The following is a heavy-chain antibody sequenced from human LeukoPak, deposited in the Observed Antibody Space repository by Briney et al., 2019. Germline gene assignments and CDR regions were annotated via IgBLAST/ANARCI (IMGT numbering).Heavy chain of an antibody. D-gene: IGHD3-22*01. J-gene: IGHJ4*02. CDR3: ARGVRPREHYYDSSGSYGGGHFDY. CDR1: GYSISSGYY. Sequence: SETLSLTCTVSGYSISSGYYWGWIRQPPGKGLEWNGSFYHSGSTYYNPSLKSRLTIPLDTSKNQFSLNLSSVTAADTAIYYCARGVRPREHYYDSSGSYGGGHFDYWGQGTLVTVSS. V-gene: IGHV4-38-2*02. CDR2: FYHSGST.